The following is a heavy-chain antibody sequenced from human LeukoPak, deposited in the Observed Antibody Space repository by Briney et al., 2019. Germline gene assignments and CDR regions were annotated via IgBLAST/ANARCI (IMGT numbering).Heavy chain of an antibody. J-gene: IGHJ4*02. CDR3: GRDLIGTAASWDC. CDR2: ISSGGST. CDR1: GFTVNNNY. D-gene: IGHD6-25*01. V-gene: IGHV3-53*01. Sequence: GGSLRLSCVASGFTVNNNYMNWVRQGPGKGLEWVSVISSGGSTYYADSVTGRFTISRDNSKNTLYLQMNSLRVEDTAVYYCGRDLIGTAASWDCWGQGALVTVSS.